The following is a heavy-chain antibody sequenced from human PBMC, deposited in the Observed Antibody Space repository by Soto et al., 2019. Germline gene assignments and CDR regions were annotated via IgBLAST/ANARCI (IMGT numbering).Heavy chain of an antibody. CDR1: GYTFTGYY. CDR2: INPNSGGT. Sequence: ASVKVSCKASGYTFTGYYMHWVRQAPGQGLEWMGWINPNSGGTNYAQKFQGWVTTTRDTSISTAYMELSRLRSDDTAVYYCARGYGIAAAGYYDYWGQGTLVTVSS. J-gene: IGHJ4*02. V-gene: IGHV1-2*04. CDR3: ARGYGIAAAGYYDY. D-gene: IGHD6-13*01.